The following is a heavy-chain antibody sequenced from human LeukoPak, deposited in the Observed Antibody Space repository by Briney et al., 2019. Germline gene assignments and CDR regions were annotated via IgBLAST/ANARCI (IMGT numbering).Heavy chain of an antibody. V-gene: IGHV3-7*01. Sequence: GGSLRLSCAASGFTFTSHWMAWVRRAPGKGLEWVANIKEDGSEKYYLDSMKGRLTISRDNAKKSLYLQMNSLRVEDTGIYYCASLNYGQVWGSPHYYFDYWGRGILVTVSS. D-gene: IGHD3-16*01. CDR1: GFTFTSHW. J-gene: IGHJ4*02. CDR3: ASLNYGQVWGSPHYYFDY. CDR2: IKEDGSEK.